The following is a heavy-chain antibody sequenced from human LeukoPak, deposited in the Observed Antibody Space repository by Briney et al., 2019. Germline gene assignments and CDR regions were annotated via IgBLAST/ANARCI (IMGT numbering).Heavy chain of an antibody. D-gene: IGHD3-10*01. CDR1: GFTFRIYA. V-gene: IGHV3-23*01. CDR2: ISGSDGST. CDR3: ARGPYAGSWDY. J-gene: IGHJ4*02. Sequence: GGSLRLSCAASGFTFRIYAMSWVRQAPGKGLEWVSAISGSDGSTNYADSVKGRFTISRDNAKNSLYLQMNSLRAEDTAVYYCARGPYAGSWDYWGQGTLVTVSS.